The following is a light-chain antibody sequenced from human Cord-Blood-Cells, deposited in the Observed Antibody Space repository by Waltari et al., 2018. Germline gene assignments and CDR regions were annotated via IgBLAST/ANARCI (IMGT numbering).Light chain of an antibody. CDR3: CSYAGSVV. J-gene: IGLJ2*01. CDR1: SSAVGGYNY. V-gene: IGLV2-11*01. Sequence: QSALTQPRSVSGSPGQSVTISCTGTSSAVGGYNYVSWYQQHPGKAPKLMIYDVSNRPSGVPDRFSGSKSGNTASLTISGLQAEDEADYYCCSYAGSVVFGGGTKLTVL. CDR2: DVS.